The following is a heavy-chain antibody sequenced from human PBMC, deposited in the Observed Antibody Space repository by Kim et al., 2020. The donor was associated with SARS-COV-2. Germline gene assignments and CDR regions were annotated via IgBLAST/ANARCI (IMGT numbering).Heavy chain of an antibody. Sequence: GGSLRLSCAASGFTFSDYYMSWIRQAPGKGLEWVSYISSSSSYTNYADSVKGRFTISRDNAKNSLYLQMNSLRAEDTAVYYCARENRTMVRGVPYYYYGMDVWGQGTTVTVSS. CDR2: ISSSSSYT. CDR3: ARENRTMVRGVPYYYYGMDV. D-gene: IGHD3-10*01. J-gene: IGHJ6*02. V-gene: IGHV3-11*06. CDR1: GFTFSDYY.